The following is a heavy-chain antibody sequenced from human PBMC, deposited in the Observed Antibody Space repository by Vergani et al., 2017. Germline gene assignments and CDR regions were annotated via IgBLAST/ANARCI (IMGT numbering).Heavy chain of an antibody. CDR2: ISGSGGST. D-gene: IGHD3-10*01. J-gene: IGHJ6*02. CDR3: AKGKLDYYGSGSYYNIYYYYGMDV. V-gene: IGHV3-23*01. Sequence: EVQLLESGGGLVQPGGSLRLSCAASGFTFSSYAMSWVRQAPGKGLEWVSAISGSGGSTYYADSVKGRFTISRDNSKNTLYLQMNSLRAEDTAVYYCAKGKLDYYGSGSYYNIYYYYGMDVWGQGP. CDR1: GFTFSSYA.